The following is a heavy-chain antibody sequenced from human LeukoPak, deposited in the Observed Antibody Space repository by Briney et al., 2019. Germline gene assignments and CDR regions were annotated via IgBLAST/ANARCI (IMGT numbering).Heavy chain of an antibody. Sequence: GGSLRLSCAASGFTFSSYAMSWVRQAPGEGLEWVSAISGSGGSTYYADSVKGRFTISRDNSKNTLYLQMNSLRAEDTAVYYCAKELRRITIFGVVTFDYWGQGTLVTVSS. CDR3: AKELRRITIFGVVTFDY. CDR2: ISGSGGST. J-gene: IGHJ4*02. CDR1: GFTFSSYA. V-gene: IGHV3-23*01. D-gene: IGHD3-3*01.